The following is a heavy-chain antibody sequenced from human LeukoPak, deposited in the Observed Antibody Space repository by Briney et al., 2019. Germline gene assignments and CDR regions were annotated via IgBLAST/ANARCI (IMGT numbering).Heavy chain of an antibody. CDR1: GFTFDEYA. J-gene: IGHJ3*01. CDR3: AKDRGGSSQLGDAFDV. D-gene: IGHD2-15*01. Sequence: PGGSLRLSCAASGFTFDEYAMHWVRQAPGKGLEWVSGISYGSVTIGYVDSVKGRFTISRDNAKNSLYLQMNSLRTDDTALYYCAKDRGGSSQLGDAFDVWGQGTMVSVSS. V-gene: IGHV3-9*01. CDR2: ISYGSVTI.